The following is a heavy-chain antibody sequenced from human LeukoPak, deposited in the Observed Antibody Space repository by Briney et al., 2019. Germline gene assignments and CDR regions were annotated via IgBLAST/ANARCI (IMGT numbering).Heavy chain of an antibody. J-gene: IGHJ4*02. CDR2: ISAYNGNT. CDR3: ARDRTYYDSSGYYLPFDY. Sequence: ASVKVSCKASGYTFTSYGISWVRQAPGQGLEWMGWISAYNGNTNYAQKLQGRVTMTTDTSTSTAYMELRSLRSDDTAVYYCARDRTYYDSSGYYLPFDYWGQGTLVTVSS. CDR1: GYTFTSYG. V-gene: IGHV1-18*01. D-gene: IGHD3-22*01.